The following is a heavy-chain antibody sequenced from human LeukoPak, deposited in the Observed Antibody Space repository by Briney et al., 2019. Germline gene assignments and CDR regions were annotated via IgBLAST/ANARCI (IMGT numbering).Heavy chain of an antibody. CDR2: ISKDGSDK. D-gene: IGHD6-19*01. J-gene: IGHJ4*02. V-gene: IGHV3-30*04. CDR3: ARVPDSSGWAGDY. CDR1: GFTFSSYA. Sequence: GRSLRLSCAASGFTFSSYAIHWVRQAPGKGLEWVAVISKDGSDKYYADSVKGRFTISRDNSRNTLFLHMNSLGGENTAVYYCARVPDSSGWAGDYWGQGTLVTVSS.